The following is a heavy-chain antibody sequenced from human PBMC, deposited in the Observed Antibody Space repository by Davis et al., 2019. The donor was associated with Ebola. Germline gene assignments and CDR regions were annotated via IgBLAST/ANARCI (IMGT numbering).Heavy chain of an antibody. D-gene: IGHD3-22*01. CDR2: IYYSGST. Sequence: MPSETLSLTCTVSGGSISSGGYYWSWIRQHPGKGLEWIGYIYYSGSTYYNPSLKSRVTISVDPSKNQFSLKLSSVTAADTAVYYCARMYYYDSSGYPVYFDYWGQGTLVTVSS. V-gene: IGHV4-31*03. CDR3: ARMYYYDSSGYPVYFDY. CDR1: GGSISSGGYY. J-gene: IGHJ4*02.